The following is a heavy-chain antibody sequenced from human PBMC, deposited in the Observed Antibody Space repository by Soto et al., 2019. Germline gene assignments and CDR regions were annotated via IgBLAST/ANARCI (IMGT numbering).Heavy chain of an antibody. D-gene: IGHD3-10*01. Sequence: PSETLSLTCAVYGGSFSGYYWSWIRQPPGKGLEWIGEINHSGSTNYNPSLKSRVTISVDTSKNQFSLKLSSVTAADTAVYYCARGAYGSGSYYRYFPHWGQGTLVTVSS. CDR1: GGSFSGYY. CDR3: ARGAYGSGSYYRYFPH. J-gene: IGHJ1*01. V-gene: IGHV4-34*01. CDR2: INHSGST.